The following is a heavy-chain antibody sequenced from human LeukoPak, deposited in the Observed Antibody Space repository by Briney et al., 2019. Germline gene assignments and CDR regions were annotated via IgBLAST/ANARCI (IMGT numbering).Heavy chain of an antibody. V-gene: IGHV3-33*08. Sequence: GGSLRLSCAASGFTFSSYAMHWVRQAPGKGLEWVAVIWYDGSNKYYADSVKGRFTISRDNSKNTLHLQMNSLRAEDTAVYYCARMVSGVARALDYWGQGTLVTVSS. CDR1: GFTFSSYA. D-gene: IGHD2-15*01. CDR3: ARMVSGVARALDY. J-gene: IGHJ4*02. CDR2: IWYDGSNK.